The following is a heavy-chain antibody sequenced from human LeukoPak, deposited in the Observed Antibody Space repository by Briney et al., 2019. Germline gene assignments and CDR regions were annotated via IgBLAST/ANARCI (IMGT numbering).Heavy chain of an antibody. D-gene: IGHD6-19*01. CDR3: ARQVVALAGTGYFDF. Sequence: SQTLSLTCTVSGGSLRSSSYYWGWIRHPPGKGLEWIGGIYYSGCTSYHESCKNRCGICVDNSKNQFSLKLNSVTAADTAVYFCARQVVALAGTGYFDFWGQGTLVTVSS. CDR1: GGSLRSSSYY. CDR2: IYYSGCT. V-gene: IGHV4-39*01. J-gene: IGHJ4*02.